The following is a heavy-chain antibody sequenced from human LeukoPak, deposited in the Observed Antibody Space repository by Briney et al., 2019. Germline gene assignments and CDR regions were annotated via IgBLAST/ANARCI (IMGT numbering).Heavy chain of an antibody. CDR2: INPSGGST. D-gene: IGHD3-22*01. CDR3: ASEVRAAREYYDSSGYAY. CDR1: GYTFTSYY. J-gene: IGHJ4*02. Sequence: ASVKVSCTASGYTFTSYYMHWVRQAPGQGLEWVGIINPSGGSTSYAQKFQGRVTMTRDTSTSTVYMELSSLRSEDTAVYYCASEVRAAREYYDSSGYAYWGQGTLVTVSS. V-gene: IGHV1-46*01.